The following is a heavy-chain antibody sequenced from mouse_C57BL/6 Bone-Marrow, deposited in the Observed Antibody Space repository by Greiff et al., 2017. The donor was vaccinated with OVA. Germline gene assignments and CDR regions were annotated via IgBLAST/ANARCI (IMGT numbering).Heavy chain of an antibody. D-gene: IGHD1-1*01. CDR2: ISDGGSYT. CDR1: GFTFSSYA. V-gene: IGHV5-4*03. CDR3: ATIRGSMDY. J-gene: IGHJ4*01. Sequence: EVKLQESGGGLVKPGGSLKLSCAASGFTFSSYAMSWVRQTPPKRLEWVATISDGGSYTYYPDNVKGRFTISRDNAKNNLYLQMSHLKSEDTAMYYCATIRGSMDYWGQGTSVTVSS.